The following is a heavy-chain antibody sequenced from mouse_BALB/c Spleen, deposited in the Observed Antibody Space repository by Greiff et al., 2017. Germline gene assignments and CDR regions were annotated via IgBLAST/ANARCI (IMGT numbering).Heavy chain of an antibody. D-gene: IGHD2-2*01. CDR3: ARSYGYLYYAMDY. CDR1: GFTFSSYG. V-gene: IGHV5-6-3*01. CDR2: INSNGGST. Sequence: EVKLVESGGGLVQPGGSLKLSCAASGFTFSSYGMSWVRQTPDKRLELVATINSNGGSTYYPDSVKGRFTISRDNAKNTLYLQMSSLKSEDTAMYYCARSYGYLYYAMDYWGQGTSVTVSS. J-gene: IGHJ4*01.